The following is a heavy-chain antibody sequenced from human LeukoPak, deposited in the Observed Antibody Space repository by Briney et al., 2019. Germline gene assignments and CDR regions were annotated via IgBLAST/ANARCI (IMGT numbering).Heavy chain of an antibody. CDR1: GYTFTGYY. J-gene: IGHJ4*02. V-gene: IGHV1-2*02. CDR2: INPNSGGT. Sequence: ASVKVSCKASGYTFTGYYMHWVRQAPGQGLEWMGWINPNSGGTNYAQKFQGRVTMTRDTSISTAYMELSRLRSDDTAVYYCARDPVGYCSGGSCYGYYFDYWGQGTLVIVSS. CDR3: ARDPVGYCSGGSCYGYYFDY. D-gene: IGHD2-15*01.